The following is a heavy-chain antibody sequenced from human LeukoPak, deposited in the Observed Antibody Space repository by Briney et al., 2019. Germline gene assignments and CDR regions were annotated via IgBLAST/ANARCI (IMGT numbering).Heavy chain of an antibody. J-gene: IGHJ3*02. D-gene: IGHD2-15*01. CDR1: GDSVSSNSAT. V-gene: IGHV6-1*01. CDR2: TYYRSKWYN. Sequence: SQTLSLTCAISGDSVSSNSATWNWIRQSPSRGLEWLGSTYYRSKWYNGYAVSVKIRITVNPYTAKNPFALELHAGTAEDTAVYYSVRDGGMGLDAFDIWGQGTMVTVSS. CDR3: VRDGGMGLDAFDI.